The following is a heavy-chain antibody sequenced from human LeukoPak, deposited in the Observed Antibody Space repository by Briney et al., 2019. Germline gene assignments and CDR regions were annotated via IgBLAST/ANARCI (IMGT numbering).Heavy chain of an antibody. CDR2: IYHSGNT. J-gene: IGHJ4*02. CDR3: ARVRRSRLAELDY. Sequence: SETLSLTCTVSGYSISGGYYWGWIRQPPGKGLEWIGTIYHSGNTYCNPSLKSRVTISIDTSKNQFSLKLRSVTATDTAAYYCARVRRSRLAELDYWGQGTLVTVSS. V-gene: IGHV4-38-2*02. CDR1: GYSISGGYY. D-gene: IGHD3-16*01.